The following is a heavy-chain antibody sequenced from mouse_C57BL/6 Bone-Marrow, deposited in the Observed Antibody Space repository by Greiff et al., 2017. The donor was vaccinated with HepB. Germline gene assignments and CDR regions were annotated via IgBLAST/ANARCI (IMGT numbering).Heavy chain of an antibody. CDR3: ARERFDY. J-gene: IGHJ2*01. CDR1: GYAFSSSW. Sequence: QVQLQQSGPELVKPGASVKISCKASGYAFSSSWMNWVKQRPGKGLEWIGRIYPGDGDTNYNGKFKGKATLTADKSSSTAYMQLSSLTSEDSAVYLCARERFDYWGQGTTLTVSS. V-gene: IGHV1-82*01. CDR2: IYPGDGDT.